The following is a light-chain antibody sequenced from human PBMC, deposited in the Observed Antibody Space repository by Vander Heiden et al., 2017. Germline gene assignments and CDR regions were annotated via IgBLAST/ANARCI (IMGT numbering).Light chain of an antibody. CDR3: QQYNTYST. CDR1: QSISSR. Sequence: DIQMTQSPSTQSASVGERVTITCRASQSISSRLAWYQQKPGKATKLLIYEASSLEGGVPSRFSGSGSGTEFTLTISSLQPDDFATYYCQQYNTYSTFGQGTKVEIE. V-gene: IGKV1-5*03. J-gene: IGKJ1*01. CDR2: EAS.